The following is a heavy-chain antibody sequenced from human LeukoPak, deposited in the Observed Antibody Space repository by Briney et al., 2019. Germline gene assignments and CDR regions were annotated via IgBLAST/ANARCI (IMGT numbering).Heavy chain of an antibody. J-gene: IGHJ4*02. D-gene: IGHD5-18*01. CDR3: ARDGYSYGYFDY. CDR2: IIPIFGTA. Sequence: SVKVSCKASGGTFSSYAISWVRQAPGQGLEWMGGIIPIFGTANYAQKFQGRVTITADESTSTAYMELSSLRSEDTAVYYCARDGYSYGYFDYWGQGTLVTVSS. CDR1: GGTFSSYA. V-gene: IGHV1-69*13.